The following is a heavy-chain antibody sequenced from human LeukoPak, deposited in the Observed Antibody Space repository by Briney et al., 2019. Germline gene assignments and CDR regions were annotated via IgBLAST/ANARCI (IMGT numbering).Heavy chain of an antibody. J-gene: IGHJ3*02. Sequence: ASVKVSCKASGYTFTIYGISWVRQAPGQGLEWMGWISAYNGNTNYAQKLQGRVTMTTDTSTSTAYMELRSLRSDDTAVYYCARGEYSSSSPDAFDIWGQGTMVTVSS. CDR2: ISAYNGNT. CDR1: GYTFTIYG. D-gene: IGHD6-6*01. V-gene: IGHV1-18*01. CDR3: ARGEYSSSSPDAFDI.